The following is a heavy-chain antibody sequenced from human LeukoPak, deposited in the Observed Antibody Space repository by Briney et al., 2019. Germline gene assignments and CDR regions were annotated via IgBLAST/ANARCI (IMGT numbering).Heavy chain of an antibody. D-gene: IGHD3-10*01. Sequence: KSSETLSLTCTVSGGSISSYYWSWIRQPPGKGLEWIGYIYYSVSTNYNPSLKSRVTISADTSKNQFSLKLSSVIAADTAVYYCARQFSGSYFHSDWFDPWGQGTLVTVSS. V-gene: IGHV4-59*01. J-gene: IGHJ5*02. CDR3: ARQFSGSYFHSDWFDP. CDR1: GGSISSYY. CDR2: IYYSVST.